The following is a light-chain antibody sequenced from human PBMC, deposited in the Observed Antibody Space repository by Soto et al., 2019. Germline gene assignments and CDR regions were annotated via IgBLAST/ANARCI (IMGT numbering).Light chain of an antibody. CDR1: QSVSSY. Sequence: EFVLTQSPATLSLSPGERATLSCRASQSVSSYLAWYQQKPGQAPRLLIYDTSTRATGIPARFSGSGSGTDFTLTISSLEPEDFAIYYCQQRNSWPVTFGQGTKLEIK. V-gene: IGKV3-11*01. J-gene: IGKJ2*01. CDR3: QQRNSWPVT. CDR2: DTS.